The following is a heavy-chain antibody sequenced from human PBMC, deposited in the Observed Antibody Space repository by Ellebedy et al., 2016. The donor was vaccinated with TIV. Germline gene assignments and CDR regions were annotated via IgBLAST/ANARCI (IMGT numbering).Heavy chain of an antibody. CDR3: SSHVDTSMTH. Sequence: GGSLRLSXAASGFTFSSYWMSWVRQPSGKGLEWVANIKQDGSEKHYVDSVKGRFTISRDNAKSSLYLQMNSLRLEDTALYYCSSHVDTSMTHWGQGTLVTVSS. CDR1: GFTFSSYW. V-gene: IGHV3-7*01. J-gene: IGHJ4*02. CDR2: IKQDGSEK. D-gene: IGHD5-18*01.